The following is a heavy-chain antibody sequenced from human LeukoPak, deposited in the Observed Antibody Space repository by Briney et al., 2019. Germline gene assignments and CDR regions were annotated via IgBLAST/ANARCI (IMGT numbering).Heavy chain of an antibody. CDR2: ISYDGNNK. V-gene: IGHV3-30*03. J-gene: IGHJ4*02. D-gene: IGHD3-22*01. CDR1: GFTFSHYG. Sequence: GGSLRLSCEASGFTFSHYGMHWVRQAPGKGLEWVAVISYDGNNKYYADSVKGRLTISRDNSKNTRYLQMNSLRAEDTAVYYCARVRYYYESSGYIRGISFYYWGRGTLVTVSS. CDR3: ARVRYYYESSGYIRGISFYY.